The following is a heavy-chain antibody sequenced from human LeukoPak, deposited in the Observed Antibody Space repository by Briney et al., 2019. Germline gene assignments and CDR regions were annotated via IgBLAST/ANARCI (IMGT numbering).Heavy chain of an antibody. CDR3: ARLSSSSWYGFSWFDP. Sequence: GESLKISCQASGYTFDRSWIGWVRQMPGKGFQWLGIVYPRDSDTRYSPSVQGHVTITADPSIDTAYLQWRSLRASDTAMYYCARLSSSSWYGFSWFDPWGQGTLVTVSS. J-gene: IGHJ5*02. D-gene: IGHD6-13*01. CDR1: GYTFDRSW. V-gene: IGHV5-51*01. CDR2: VYPRDSDT.